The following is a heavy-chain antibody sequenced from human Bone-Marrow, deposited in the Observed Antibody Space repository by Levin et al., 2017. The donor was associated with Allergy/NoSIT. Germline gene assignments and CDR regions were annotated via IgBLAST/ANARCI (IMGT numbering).Heavy chain of an antibody. CDR2: ISGDGSST. V-gene: IGHV3-74*01. D-gene: IGHD2-21*02. CDR3: ASLYCGADCNV. J-gene: IGHJ3*01. CDR1: GFTFSSYW. Sequence: GESLKISCAVSGFTFSSYWMHWVRQAPGKGLVWVSRISGDGSSTSYADSVKGRFTISRDNAKNTLYLQMNSLRAEDTAVYYCASLYCGADCNVWGQGTMVTVSS.